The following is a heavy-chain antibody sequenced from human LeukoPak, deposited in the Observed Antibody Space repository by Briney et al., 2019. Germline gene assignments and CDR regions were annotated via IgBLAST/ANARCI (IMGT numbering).Heavy chain of an antibody. J-gene: IGHJ4*02. CDR3: AKGGYGSGSYYPF. Sequence: PGGSLRLSCAASGFTFSNAWMSWVRQAPGKGLEWVANINRDGSEKYYGDSVKGRFTISRDNAKDSLYLQMNSLRADDTAVYYCAKGGYGSGSYYPFWGQGTLVTVSS. D-gene: IGHD3-10*01. V-gene: IGHV3-7*01. CDR1: GFTFSNAW. CDR2: INRDGSEK.